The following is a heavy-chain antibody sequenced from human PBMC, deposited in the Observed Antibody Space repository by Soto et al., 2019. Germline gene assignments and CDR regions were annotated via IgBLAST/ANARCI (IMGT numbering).Heavy chain of an antibody. CDR1: GFTFSSYS. V-gene: IGHV3-21*01. J-gene: IGHJ4*02. D-gene: IGHD2-21*02. Sequence: KPGGSLRLSCAASGFTFSSYSMNWVRQAPGKGLEWVSSISSSSSYIYYADSVKGRFTISRDNAKNSLYLQMNSLRAEDTAVHYCARDKSGGNSPGGYWGQGXLVTVYS. CDR3: ARDKSGGNSPGGY. CDR2: ISSSSSYI.